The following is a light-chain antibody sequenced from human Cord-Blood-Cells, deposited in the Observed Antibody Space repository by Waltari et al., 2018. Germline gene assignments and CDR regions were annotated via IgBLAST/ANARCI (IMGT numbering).Light chain of an antibody. CDR3: AAWDDSLNGPV. CDR2: SNN. J-gene: IGLJ3*02. CDR1: SSNIGSNS. Sequence: QSVLTQPPSASGTPGQRVTLSCSGSSSNIGSNSVNWYQQLPGTAPKLLIYSNNQRPSGVPDRFSGSKSGTSAFLAISGLQSEDEADYYCAAWDDSLNGPVFGGGTKLTVL. V-gene: IGLV1-44*01.